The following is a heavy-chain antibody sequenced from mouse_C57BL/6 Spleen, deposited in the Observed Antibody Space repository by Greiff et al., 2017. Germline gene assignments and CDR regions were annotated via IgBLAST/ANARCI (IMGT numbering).Heavy chain of an antibody. Sequence: VQLQQSGPVLVKPGASVKMSCKASGYTFTDYYMNWVKQSHGKSLEWIGVINPYNGGTSYNQKFKGKATLTVDKSSSTAYMELNSLTSEDSAVYYCARERQLRLRGAMDYWGQGTSVTVSS. D-gene: IGHD3-2*02. CDR3: ARERQLRLRGAMDY. V-gene: IGHV1-19*01. J-gene: IGHJ4*01. CDR1: GYTFTDYY. CDR2: INPYNGGT.